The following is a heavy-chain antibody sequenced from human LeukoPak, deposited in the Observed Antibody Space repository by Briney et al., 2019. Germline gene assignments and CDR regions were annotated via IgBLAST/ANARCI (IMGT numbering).Heavy chain of an antibody. CDR1: GGSISRYY. J-gene: IGHJ4*02. V-gene: IGHV4-59*01. CDR2: IYYSGST. D-gene: IGHD3-22*01. Sequence: SETLSLTCTVSGGSISRYYWSWIRQPPGKGLEWIGYIYYSGSTNYNPSLKSRVTISVDTSKNQFSLKLSSVTAADTAVYYCARTTYYYDSSGSGDLDYWGQGTLVTVSS. CDR3: ARTTYYYDSSGSGDLDY.